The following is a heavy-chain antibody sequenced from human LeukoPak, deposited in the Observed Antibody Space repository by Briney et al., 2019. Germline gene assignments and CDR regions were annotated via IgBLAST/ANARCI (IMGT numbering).Heavy chain of an antibody. CDR3: AREVSYCSSTSCYDHYYYYMDV. V-gene: IGHV4-4*02. CDR1: GGSISSSNW. J-gene: IGHJ6*03. D-gene: IGHD2-2*01. Sequence: SETLSLTCAVSGGSISSSNWWSWVRQPPGKGLEWIGEIYHSGSTNYNPSLKSRVTISVDKSKNQFSLKLSSVTAADTAVYYCAREVSYCSSTSCYDHYYYYMDVWGKGTTVTISS. CDR2: IYHSGST.